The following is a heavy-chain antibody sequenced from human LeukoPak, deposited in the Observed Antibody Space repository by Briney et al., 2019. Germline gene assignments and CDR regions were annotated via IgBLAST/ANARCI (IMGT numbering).Heavy chain of an antibody. J-gene: IGHJ3*02. CDR1: GFTLSDYA. CDR2: ISYPRSYH. CDR3: AKDLWELLSGGMIAFDI. Sequence: GGSLRLSCAASGFTLSDYAMHWVRQAPGRGLEWVALISYPRSYHYYIDSVKGRFTSSRDDSKNTFYLQMNSLRAEDTAVYYCAKDLWELLSGGMIAFDIWGQGTMVTVSS. D-gene: IGHD1-26*01. V-gene: IGHV3-30-3*01.